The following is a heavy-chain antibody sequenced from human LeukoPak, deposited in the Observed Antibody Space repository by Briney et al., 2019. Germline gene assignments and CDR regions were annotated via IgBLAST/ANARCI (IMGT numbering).Heavy chain of an antibody. CDR3: ARGAPIFYYFES. V-gene: IGHV5-51*01. Sequence: GDSLKISCKTSGYIFTDYWIGWVRQVPGKCLEWMGIIYPDDSDTRYSPSFQGQVTISADKSTSTAYLQWSSLKASDTAMYYCARGAPIFYYFESWGQGTLVSVSA. CDR2: IYPDDSDT. CDR1: GYIFTDYW. J-gene: IGHJ4*02.